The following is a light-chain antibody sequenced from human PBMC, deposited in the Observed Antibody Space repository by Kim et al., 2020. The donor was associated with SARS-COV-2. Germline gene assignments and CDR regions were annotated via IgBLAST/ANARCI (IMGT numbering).Light chain of an antibody. J-gene: IGKJ1*01. CDR2: DAS. V-gene: IGKV1-5*01. CDR1: QSISSW. Sequence: ASVGERVTITCRASQSISSWLAWYQQKPGKAPKLLIYDASSLESGVPSRFSGSGSGTEFTLTSSSLQPDDFATYYCQQYNSLWTFGRGTKVDIK. CDR3: QQYNSLWT.